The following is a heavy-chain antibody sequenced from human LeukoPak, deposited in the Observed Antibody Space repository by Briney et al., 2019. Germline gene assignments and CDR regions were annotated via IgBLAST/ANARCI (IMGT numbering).Heavy chain of an antibody. Sequence: SQTLSLTCTVSGGSISSGSYYWSWIRQPAGKGLEWIGRIYTSGSTNYNPSLKSRVTISVDTSKNQFSLKLSSVTAADTAVYYCARGVMYYDSSGYVYWGQGTLVTVSS. CDR1: GGSISSGSYY. V-gene: IGHV4-61*02. J-gene: IGHJ4*02. D-gene: IGHD3-22*01. CDR3: ARGVMYYDSSGYVY. CDR2: IYTSGST.